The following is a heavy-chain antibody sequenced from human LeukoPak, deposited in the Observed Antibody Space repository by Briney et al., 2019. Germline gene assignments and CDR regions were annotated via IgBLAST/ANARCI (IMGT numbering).Heavy chain of an antibody. CDR3: AREGYYDSSGYYYPPFDY. J-gene: IGHJ4*02. V-gene: IGHV3-23*01. CDR2: ISGSGGST. Sequence: GGSLRLSCAASGFTFSSYAMSWVRQAPGKGLEWASAISGSGGSTYYADSVKGRFTISRDNSKNTLYLQMNSLRAEDTAVYYCAREGYYDSSGYYYPPFDYWGQGTLVTVSS. D-gene: IGHD3-22*01. CDR1: GFTFSSYA.